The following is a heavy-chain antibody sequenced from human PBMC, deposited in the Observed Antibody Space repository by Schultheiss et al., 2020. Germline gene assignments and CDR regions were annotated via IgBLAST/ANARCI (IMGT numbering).Heavy chain of an antibody. Sequence: GSLRLSCKGSGYSFTSYWISWVRQMPGKGLEWMGRIDPSDSYTNYSPSFQGHVTISADKSISTAYLQWSSLKASDTAMYYCARHWVVPAATTYYYYYYMDVWGKGTTVTVSS. CDR3: ARHWVVPAATTYYYYYYMDV. D-gene: IGHD2-2*01. J-gene: IGHJ6*03. CDR1: GYSFTSYW. CDR2: IDPSDSYT. V-gene: IGHV5-10-1*01.